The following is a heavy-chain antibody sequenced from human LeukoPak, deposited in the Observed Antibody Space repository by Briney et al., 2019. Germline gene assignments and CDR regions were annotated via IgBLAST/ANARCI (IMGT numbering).Heavy chain of an antibody. V-gene: IGHV4-61*02. CDR2: IYTSGST. CDR1: GGSISSGSYY. CDR3: ARASRTSFDY. Sequence: SETLSLTCTVSGGSISSGSYYWSWIRQPAGKGLEWIGRIYTSGSTNYNPSLKSRVTISVDTSKNQFSLKLSSVTAAVTAVYYCARASRTSFDYWGQGTLVTVSS. D-gene: IGHD2-2*01. J-gene: IGHJ4*02.